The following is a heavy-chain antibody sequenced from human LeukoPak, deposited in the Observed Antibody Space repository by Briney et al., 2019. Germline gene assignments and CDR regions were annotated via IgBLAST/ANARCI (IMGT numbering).Heavy chain of an antibody. D-gene: IGHD3-3*01. Sequence: PSETLSLTCTVSGGSISSYYWSWIRQPPGKGLEWIGYIYYSGSTNYNPSLKSRVTISVDTSKNQFSLKLSSVTAADTAVYYCARGTRSDYWGQGTLVTVSS. CDR3: ARGTRSDY. CDR1: GGSISSYY. V-gene: IGHV4-59*01. CDR2: IYYSGST. J-gene: IGHJ4*02.